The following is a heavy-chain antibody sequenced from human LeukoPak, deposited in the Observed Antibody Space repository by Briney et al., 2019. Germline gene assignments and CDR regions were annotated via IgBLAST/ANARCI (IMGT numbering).Heavy chain of an antibody. CDR1: GFTFSSYA. CDR2: ISGSGGRT. V-gene: IGHV3-23*01. J-gene: IGHJ3*02. CDR3: AKDIVVVPAAKGGAFDI. Sequence: GGSLRLSCAASGFTFSSYAMSWVRQAPGKGLEGVSAISGSGGRTYYADSVKGRFTISRDNSKNTLYLQMNSLRAEDTAVYYCAKDIVVVPAAKGGAFDIWGQGTMVTVSS. D-gene: IGHD2-2*01.